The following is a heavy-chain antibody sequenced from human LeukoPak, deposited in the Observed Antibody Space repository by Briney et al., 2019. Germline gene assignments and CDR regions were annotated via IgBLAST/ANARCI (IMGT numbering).Heavy chain of an antibody. D-gene: IGHD2-8*01. CDR1: GFTFSSYA. J-gene: IGHJ4*02. Sequence: GGSLRLSCAASGFTFSSYAMSWVRQAPGKGLEWVSAISGSGGSTYYADSVKGRFTISRDNSKNTLYLQMNSLRAEDTAVYYCVQRHQYCTNGVCYSYFDYWGQGTLVTVSS. CDR2: ISGSGGST. V-gene: IGHV3-23*01. CDR3: VQRHQYCTNGVCYSYFDY.